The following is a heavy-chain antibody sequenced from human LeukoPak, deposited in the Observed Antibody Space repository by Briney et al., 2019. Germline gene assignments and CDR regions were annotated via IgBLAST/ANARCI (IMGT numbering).Heavy chain of an antibody. CDR2: IYYTGSA. V-gene: IGHV4-59*08. J-gene: IGHJ6*03. CDR1: GDSINTYY. Sequence: SETLSFTCSVSGDSINTYYWNWIRQPPGKGLEWIAHIYYTGSASYSPSLKSRATISVDTSKNQFSLTLSSVTAADTAVYYCACGVPQSYYYMDVWGKGTTVTVSS. CDR3: ACGVPQSYYYMDV. D-gene: IGHD2-21*01.